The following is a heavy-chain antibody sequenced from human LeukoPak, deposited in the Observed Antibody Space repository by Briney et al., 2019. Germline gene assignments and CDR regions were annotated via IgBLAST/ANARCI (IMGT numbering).Heavy chain of an antibody. CDR1: GFTFSSYA. J-gene: IGHJ4*02. CDR2: ISGSGGST. V-gene: IGHV3-23*01. D-gene: IGHD3-22*01. CDR3: AKARTPSAYYYDSSGYYGGFDY. Sequence: GGSLRLSSAASGFTFSSYAMSWVRQAPGKGLEWVSAISGSGGSTYYADSVKGRFTISRDNSKNTLYLQMNSLRAEDTAVYYCAKARTPSAYYYDSSGYYGGFDYWGQGTLVTVSS.